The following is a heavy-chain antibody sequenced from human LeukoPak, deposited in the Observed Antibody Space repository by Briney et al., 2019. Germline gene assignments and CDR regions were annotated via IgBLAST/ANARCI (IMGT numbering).Heavy chain of an antibody. CDR2: IYYSGST. CDR3: AARIAVASGWFDP. J-gene: IGHJ5*02. CDR1: GGSISSYY. Sequence: SETLSLTCTVSGGSISSYYWSWIRQPPGKGLGWIGYIYYSGSTNYNPSLKSRVTISVDTSKNQFSLKLSSVTAADTAVYYCAARIAVASGWFDPWGQGTLVTVSS. D-gene: IGHD6-19*01. V-gene: IGHV4-59*01.